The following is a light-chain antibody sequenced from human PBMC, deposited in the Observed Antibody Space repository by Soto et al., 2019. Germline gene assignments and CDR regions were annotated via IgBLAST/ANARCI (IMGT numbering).Light chain of an antibody. CDR3: QQYGRSRPWT. Sequence: EIVLTQSPGTLSLSPGERATLSCRASQSVSSSYLAWYQQKPGQAPRLLIYGASSRATGIPDRFSGSGSGTDFTLTISRLEPEDFAVYYCQQYGRSRPWTFGQGTKVEIK. CDR1: QSVSSSY. J-gene: IGKJ1*01. V-gene: IGKV3-20*01. CDR2: GAS.